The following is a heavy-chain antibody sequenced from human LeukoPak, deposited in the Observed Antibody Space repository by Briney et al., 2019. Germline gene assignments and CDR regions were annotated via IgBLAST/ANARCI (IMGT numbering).Heavy chain of an antibody. CDR1: GYTFTSYD. CDR3: ARGLMIAVAGTSPFGY. J-gene: IGHJ4*02. D-gene: IGHD6-19*01. Sequence: ASVKVSCKASGYTFTSYDINWVRQATGQGLEWMGWMNPNSGNTGYAQKFQGRVTMTRHTSISTAYMELSSLRSEDTAVYYCARGLMIAVAGTSPFGYWGQGTLVTVSS. V-gene: IGHV1-8*01. CDR2: MNPNSGNT.